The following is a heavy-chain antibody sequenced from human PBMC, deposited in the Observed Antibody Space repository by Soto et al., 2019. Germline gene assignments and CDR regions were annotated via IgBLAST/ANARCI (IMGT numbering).Heavy chain of an antibody. CDR1: GFSFNNYI. Sequence: GGSLRLSCAASGFSFNNYIMNWVRQAPGKGLEWVSGISDTGGSTDYADSVKGRFTISRDNSKNTLFLQMNRLRADDTAMYYCAKAGANSSTWHSNWFDPWGQGTLVXVSS. J-gene: IGHJ5*02. D-gene: IGHD6-13*01. V-gene: IGHV3-23*01. CDR2: ISDTGGST. CDR3: AKAGANSSTWHSNWFDP.